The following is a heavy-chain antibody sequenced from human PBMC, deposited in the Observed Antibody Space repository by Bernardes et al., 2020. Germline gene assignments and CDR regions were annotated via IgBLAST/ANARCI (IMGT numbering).Heavy chain of an antibody. D-gene: IGHD3-22*01. V-gene: IGHV3-23*01. CDR2: ISGSGGST. CDR3: AKVSYVSSGYYYYVMDV. J-gene: IGHJ6*04. CDR1: GFTFSSYA. Sequence: GGSLRLSCAASGFTFSSYAMSWVRQAPGKGLEWVSAISGSGGSTYYADSVKGRFTISRDNSKNTLYLQMNSLRAEDTAVYYCAKVSYVSSGYYYYVMDVWGEGTTITVSA.